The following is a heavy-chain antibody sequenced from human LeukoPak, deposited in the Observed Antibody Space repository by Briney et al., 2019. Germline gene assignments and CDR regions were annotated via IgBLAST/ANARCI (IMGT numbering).Heavy chain of an antibody. J-gene: IGHJ4*02. D-gene: IGHD1-26*01. CDR1: GGSLSSYF. V-gene: IGHV4-4*07. Sequence: PSETLSLTCTVSGGSLSSYFWSWIRQPAGKGLEWIGRIYTSGSTNYNPSLKSRVTTSVDKSKNQFSLKLSSVTAADTAVYYCARDPGSSYFDYWGKGTLVTVSS. CDR2: IYTSGST. CDR3: ARDPGSSYFDY.